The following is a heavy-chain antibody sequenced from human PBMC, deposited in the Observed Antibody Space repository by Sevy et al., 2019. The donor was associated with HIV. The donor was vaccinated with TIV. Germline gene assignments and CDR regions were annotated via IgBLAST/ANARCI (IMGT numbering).Heavy chain of an antibody. CDR2: LYYSGNT. CDR1: GDSISNSV. D-gene: IGHD3-22*01. J-gene: IGHJ5*02. Sequence: SETLSLTCTVSGDSISNSVWSWIRQPPGKGVEWIGYLYYSGNTNYNPSLKTRVTISVDTSKNQFSLSLKSVTAADTAVYYCARDYYDDRPRGFDPWGQGTLVTVSS. V-gene: IGHV4-59*01. CDR3: ARDYYDDRPRGFDP.